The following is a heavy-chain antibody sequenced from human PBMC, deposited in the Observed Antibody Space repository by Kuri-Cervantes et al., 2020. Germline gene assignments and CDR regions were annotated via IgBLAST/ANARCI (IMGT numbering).Heavy chain of an antibody. CDR2: ISSSSSYI. CDR3: ARDRGYYGSGNYLDY. Sequence: GESLKISCAASGFTFSSYSMNWVRQAPGKGLEWVSSISSSSSYIYYADSVKGRFTISRDNSKNTLYLQMNSLRAEDTAVYYCARDRGYYGSGNYLDYWGQGTLVTSPQ. CDR1: GFTFSSYS. V-gene: IGHV3-21*01. J-gene: IGHJ4*02. D-gene: IGHD3-10*01.